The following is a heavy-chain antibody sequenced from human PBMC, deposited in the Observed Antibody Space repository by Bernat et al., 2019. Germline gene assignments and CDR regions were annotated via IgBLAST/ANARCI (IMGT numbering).Heavy chain of an antibody. CDR3: ARDGYYDFWSGYTYYFDY. V-gene: IGHV3-33*01. D-gene: IGHD3-3*01. CDR2: IWYDGSNK. Sequence: QVQLVESGGGVVQPGRSLRLSCAASGFTFSSYGMHWVRQAPGKGLEWVAVIWYDGSNKYYADSVKGRFTISRDNPKNTLYLQMNSLRAEDTAVYYCARDGYYDFWSGYTYYFDYWGQGTLVTVSS. CDR1: GFTFSSYG. J-gene: IGHJ4*02.